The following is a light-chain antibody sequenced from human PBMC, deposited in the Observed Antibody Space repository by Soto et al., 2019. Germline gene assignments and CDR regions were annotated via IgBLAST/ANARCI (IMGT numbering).Light chain of an antibody. Sequence: QSVLTQPPSASGTPGQTVTISCSGGSSNIGSNYVYWYQQLSGTAPRLIIYSNDQRSSGVPDRFSGSRSGTSASLAISGLRSEDEADYYCAAWDDTLGEVFGGGTKLTVL. CDR2: SND. V-gene: IGLV1-47*02. CDR1: SSNIGSNY. J-gene: IGLJ3*02. CDR3: AAWDDTLGEV.